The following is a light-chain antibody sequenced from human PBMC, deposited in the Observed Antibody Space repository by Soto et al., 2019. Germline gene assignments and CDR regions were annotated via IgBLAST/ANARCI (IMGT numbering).Light chain of an antibody. CDR3: QQYNNWPPWT. CDR2: GAS. J-gene: IGKJ1*01. V-gene: IGKV3-15*01. Sequence: EIVMTQSPATLSVSPGERATLSCRASQSISINLAWYQQKPGQAPRLLIYGASTRATGIPARFSGSGSGTEFTLTISSLQSEDFAVYYCQQYNNWPPWTFGRGTKVEIK. CDR1: QSISIN.